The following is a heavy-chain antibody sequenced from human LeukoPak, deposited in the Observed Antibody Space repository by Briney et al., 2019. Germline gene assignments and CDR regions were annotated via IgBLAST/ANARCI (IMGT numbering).Heavy chain of an antibody. V-gene: IGHV3-21*01. CDR2: ISSSSSYI. CDR1: GFTFSSYS. Sequence: GGSLRLSCAASGFTFSSYSMNWVRQAPGKGLEWVSSISSSSSYIYYADSVKGRFTISRDNAKNSLYLQMNSLRAEDTAVYCCARDARGYCSGGSCYFLDYWGQGTLVTVSS. CDR3: ARDARGYCSGGSCYFLDY. D-gene: IGHD2-15*01. J-gene: IGHJ4*02.